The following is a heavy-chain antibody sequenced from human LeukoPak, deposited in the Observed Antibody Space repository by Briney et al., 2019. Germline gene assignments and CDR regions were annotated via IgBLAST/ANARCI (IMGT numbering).Heavy chain of an antibody. CDR3: AREVRESSTTEYYFDY. CDR2: IVVGSGNT. V-gene: IGHV1-58*01. Sequence: GASVKVSCKASGFTFTSSAVQWVRQARGQRLEWIGWIVVGSGNTNYAQKFQERVTITRDMSTSTAYMELSSLRSEDTAVYYCAREVRESSTTEYYFDYWGQGTLVTVSS. CDR1: GFTFTSSA. J-gene: IGHJ4*02. D-gene: IGHD2-2*01.